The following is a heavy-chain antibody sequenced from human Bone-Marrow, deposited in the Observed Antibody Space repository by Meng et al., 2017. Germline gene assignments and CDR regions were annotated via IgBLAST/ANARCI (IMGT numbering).Heavy chain of an antibody. V-gene: IGHV1-69*06. CDR2: IIPIFGTA. CDR1: GGTFSSYA. D-gene: IGHD2-2*01. CDR3: ATLPPRDIVVVPAAYNWFDP. Sequence: SVKVSCKASGGTFSSYAISWVRQAPGQRLEWMGGIIPIFGTANYAQKFQGRVTITADKSTSTAYMELSSLRSEDTAVYYCATLPPRDIVVVPAAYNWFDPWGQGTLVTVSS. J-gene: IGHJ5*02.